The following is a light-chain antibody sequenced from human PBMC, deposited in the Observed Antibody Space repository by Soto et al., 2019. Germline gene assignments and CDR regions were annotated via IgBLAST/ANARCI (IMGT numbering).Light chain of an antibody. CDR3: VLYMGRCIWV. CDR1: SGSVSTTYY. V-gene: IGLV8-61*01. CDR2: STD. Sequence: QTVVTQEPSFSVSPGRTVTLTCGLSSGSVSTTYYPTWYQQTPGQAPRTLIYSTDTRSSGVPDRFSGSILGNKAALTITGAQADDESDYYCVLYMGRCIWVFGGGTKVTVL. J-gene: IGLJ3*02.